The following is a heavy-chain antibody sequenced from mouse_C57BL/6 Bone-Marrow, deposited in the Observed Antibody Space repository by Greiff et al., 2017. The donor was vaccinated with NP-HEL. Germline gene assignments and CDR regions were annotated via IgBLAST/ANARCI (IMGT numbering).Heavy chain of an antibody. D-gene: IGHD1-1*01. J-gene: IGHJ2*01. Sequence: EVHLVESGGGLVQPGGSLSLSCAASGFTFTDYYMSWVRQPPGKALEWLGFIRNKANGYTTEYSASVKGRFTISRDNSQSILYLQMNALRAEDSATYYCARYLITTVYFDYWGQGTTLTVSS. V-gene: IGHV7-3*01. CDR1: GFTFTDYY. CDR3: ARYLITTVYFDY. CDR2: IRNKANGYTT.